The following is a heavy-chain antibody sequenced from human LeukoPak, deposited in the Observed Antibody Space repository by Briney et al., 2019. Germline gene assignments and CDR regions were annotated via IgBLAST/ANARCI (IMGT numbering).Heavy chain of an antibody. CDR2: INHSGST. V-gene: IGHV4-34*01. CDR1: GGSFSGYY. Sequence: SETLSLTCAVYGGSFSGYYWSWIRQPPGKGLEWIGEINHSGSTNYNPSLKSRVTISVDTSKNQFSLKLSSVTAADTAVNHCARGRRGTRCWFDPWGQGTLVTVSS. J-gene: IGHJ5*02. CDR3: ARGRRGTRCWFDP. D-gene: IGHD2-8*01.